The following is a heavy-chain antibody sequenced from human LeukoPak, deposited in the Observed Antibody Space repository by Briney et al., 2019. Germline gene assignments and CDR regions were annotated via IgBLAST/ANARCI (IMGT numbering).Heavy chain of an antibody. CDR1: GGTFSSYA. CDR3: ARIRGYDLSSGSYHGPLD. V-gene: IGHV1-69*13. CDR2: IIPIFGTA. D-gene: IGHD1-26*01. Sequence: GASVKVSCKASGGTFSSYAISWVRQTPGQGLEWMGGIIPIFGTANYAQKFQGRVTITADESTSTAYMELSSLRSEDTAVYYCARIRGYDLSSGSYHGPLDWGQGTLVTVSS. J-gene: IGHJ4*02.